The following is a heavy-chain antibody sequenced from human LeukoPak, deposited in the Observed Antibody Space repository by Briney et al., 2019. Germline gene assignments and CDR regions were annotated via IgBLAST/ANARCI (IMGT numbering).Heavy chain of an antibody. V-gene: IGHV1-2*02. D-gene: IGHD6-19*01. Sequence: ASVKVSCKASGFTFTDYYLHWVRQAPGPGLEWLGWINPDSGATKFAQKFRGRFTMTRDTSITTAYMELSRLKSDDTAVYYCARVWATGAVAGIRAFDYWGQGTLVTVSS. CDR2: INPDSGAT. CDR1: GFTFTDYY. CDR3: ARVWATGAVAGIRAFDY. J-gene: IGHJ4*02.